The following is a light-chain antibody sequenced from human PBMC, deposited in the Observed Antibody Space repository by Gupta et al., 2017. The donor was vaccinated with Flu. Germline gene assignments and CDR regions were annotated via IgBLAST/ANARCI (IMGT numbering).Light chain of an antibody. Sequence: QSALTQPASVSASPVPSIPISCTGTSSDVCGYNYVSWYQHHPGKAPRLMIYDVTIRPSGVSKRFSGSKSCNTASLTISGLQAEDEADEDGSSYLNSATLEYVFGTGTTVTVL. J-gene: IGLJ1*01. CDR2: DVT. CDR1: SSDVCGYNY. V-gene: IGLV2-14*03. CDR3: SSYLNSATLEYV.